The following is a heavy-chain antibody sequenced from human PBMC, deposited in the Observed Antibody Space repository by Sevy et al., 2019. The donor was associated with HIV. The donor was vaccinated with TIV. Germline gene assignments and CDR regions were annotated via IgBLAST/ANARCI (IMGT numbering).Heavy chain of an antibody. V-gene: IGHV1-69*13. Sequence: ASVKVSCKASGGTFSSYAISWVRQAPGQGLEWMGGIIPIFGTANYAQKFQGRVTITADESTSPAYMGLGSLRSEDTAVYYCARDQRSDIVVVPAAIFASYYYYGMDVWGQGTTVTVSS. D-gene: IGHD2-2*02. CDR1: GGTFSSYA. J-gene: IGHJ6*02. CDR3: ARDQRSDIVVVPAAIFASYYYYGMDV. CDR2: IIPIFGTA.